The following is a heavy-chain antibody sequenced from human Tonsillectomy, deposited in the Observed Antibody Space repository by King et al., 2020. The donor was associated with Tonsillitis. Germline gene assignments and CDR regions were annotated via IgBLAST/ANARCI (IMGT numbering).Heavy chain of an antibody. Sequence: VQLVESGGGLVQPGGSLRLSCSASGFTFKNYAMHWVRQAPGKGLQYVSAIMSNGGNTYYADSVKGRFTISRDNSKNTLYLQMSSLRPEDTAVDYCVKYRMTIWNSREPDPSFDSWGQGTLVTVSS. CDR1: GFTFKNYA. D-gene: IGHD1-7*01. V-gene: IGHV3-64D*06. CDR2: IMSNGGNT. CDR3: VKYRMTIWNSREPDPSFDS. J-gene: IGHJ4*02.